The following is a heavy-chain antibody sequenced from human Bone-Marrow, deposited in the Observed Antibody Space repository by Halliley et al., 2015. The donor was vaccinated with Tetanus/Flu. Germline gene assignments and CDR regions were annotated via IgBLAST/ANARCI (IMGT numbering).Heavy chain of an antibody. CDR3: AKDWSGTYFFDF. CDR2: ISYDGNNK. V-gene: IGHV3-30*18. CDR1: GFNFNSYG. Sequence: TASGFNFNSYGMHWVRQAPGKGLEWVALISYDGNNKHYADSVKGRFTISRDNSKNTLYLQMNNLRAEDTAVYYCAKDWSGTYFFDFWGQGTLVTVSS. D-gene: IGHD3-3*01. J-gene: IGHJ4*02.